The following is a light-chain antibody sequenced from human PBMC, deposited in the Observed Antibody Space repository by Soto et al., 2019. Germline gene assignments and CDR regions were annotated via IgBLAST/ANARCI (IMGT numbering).Light chain of an antibody. CDR1: QTVSNNY. Sequence: EIVLTQSPGTLSLSPGERATLSCRASQTVSNNYLAWYQQKPGQAPRLLIYGASSRATGIPDRFSGSGSGTDFTLTISRLEPEDFAVYYCQQYSSPPFNFGPGTKVDIK. CDR2: GAS. CDR3: QQYSSPPFN. J-gene: IGKJ3*01. V-gene: IGKV3-20*01.